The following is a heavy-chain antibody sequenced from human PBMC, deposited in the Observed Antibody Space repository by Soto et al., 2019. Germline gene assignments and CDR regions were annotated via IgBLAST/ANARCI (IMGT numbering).Heavy chain of an antibody. CDR2: ITPILGTP. Sequence: QVQLVQSGAEMKKPGSSVKVSCKTSGGAFSNFAVSWVRQAPGQGLEWVGGITPILGTPSYAQKFQGRVTITADVSTQTVYMELRSLRPEDTALYYCAKSLVFVDHAYMDVWGKGTTVTVSS. CDR1: GGAFSNFA. CDR3: AKSLVFVDHAYMDV. D-gene: IGHD2-21*01. J-gene: IGHJ6*03. V-gene: IGHV1-69*01.